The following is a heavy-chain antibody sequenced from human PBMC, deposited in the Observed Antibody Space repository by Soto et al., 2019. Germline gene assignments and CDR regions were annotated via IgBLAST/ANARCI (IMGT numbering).Heavy chain of an antibody. D-gene: IGHD3-10*01. Sequence: QVQLVESGGGVVQPGRSLRLSCAASGFTFSSYGMHWVRQAPGKGLEWVAVISYDGSNKYYADSVKGRFTISRDNSKNTLYLQMSSLRAEDTAVYYCAKTAHWFGEHDYWGQGTLVTVSS. CDR2: ISYDGSNK. J-gene: IGHJ4*02. CDR3: AKTAHWFGEHDY. CDR1: GFTFSSYG. V-gene: IGHV3-30*18.